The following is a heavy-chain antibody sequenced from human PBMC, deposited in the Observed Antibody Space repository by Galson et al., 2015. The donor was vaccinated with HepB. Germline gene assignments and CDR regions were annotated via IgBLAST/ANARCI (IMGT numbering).Heavy chain of an antibody. Sequence: SVKVSCKVSGYTLTELSMHWVRQAPGKGLEWMGGFDPEDGETIYAQKFQGRVTMTEDTSTDTAYMELSSLRSEDTAVYYCATLYDSSGYYSHSVDPWGQGTLVTVSS. CDR2: FDPEDGET. CDR1: GYTLTELS. CDR3: ATLYDSSGYYSHSVDP. J-gene: IGHJ5*02. V-gene: IGHV1-24*01. D-gene: IGHD3-22*01.